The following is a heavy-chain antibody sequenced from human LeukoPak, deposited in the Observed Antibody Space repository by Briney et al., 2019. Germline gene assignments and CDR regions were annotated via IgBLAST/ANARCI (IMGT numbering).Heavy chain of an antibody. CDR1: GFTFSNYG. CDR3: ARDPQYCSGGSCYSFDY. V-gene: IGHV3-33*01. J-gene: IGHJ4*02. D-gene: IGHD2-15*01. Sequence: GGSLRLSCAVSGFTFSNYGMHWVRQAPGKGLEWVAVIWYDGNNKYYADSVKGRFTISRDNSKNTLYLQMNSLRAEDTAVYYCARDPQYCSGGSCYSFDYWGQGTLVTVSS. CDR2: IWYDGNNK.